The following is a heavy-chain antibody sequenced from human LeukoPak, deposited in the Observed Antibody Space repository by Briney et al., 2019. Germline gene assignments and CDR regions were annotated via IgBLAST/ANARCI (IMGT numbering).Heavy chain of an antibody. CDR2: ISSSSSYI. J-gene: IGHJ4*02. Sequence: GGSLRLSCAASGFTFSSYSMNWVRQAPGKGLEWVSSISSSSSYIYYVDSVKGRFTISRDNAKNSLYLQMNSLRAEDTAVYYCARDRVSGSRVYYFDYWGQGTLVTVSS. V-gene: IGHV3-21*01. CDR3: ARDRVSGSRVYYFDY. D-gene: IGHD1-26*01. CDR1: GFTFSSYS.